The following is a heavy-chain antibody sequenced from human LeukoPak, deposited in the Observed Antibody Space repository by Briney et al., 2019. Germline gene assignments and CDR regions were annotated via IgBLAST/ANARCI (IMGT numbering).Heavy chain of an antibody. D-gene: IGHD3-3*01. CDR3: AKDSPGYDLGGY. CDR1: GFTFSSYG. V-gene: IGHV3-30*18. J-gene: IGHJ4*02. Sequence: GRSLRLSCAASGFTFSSYGMHWVRQAPGKGLEWVAVISYDGSNKYYADSVKGRFTISRDNSKNTLYLQMNSLRAEDTAVYYCAKDSPGYDLGGYWGQGTLVTVSS. CDR2: ISYDGSNK.